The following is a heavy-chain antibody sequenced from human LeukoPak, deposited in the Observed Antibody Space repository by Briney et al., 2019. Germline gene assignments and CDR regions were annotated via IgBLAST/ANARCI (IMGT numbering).Heavy chain of an antibody. D-gene: IGHD6-19*01. J-gene: IGHJ4*02. CDR3: AKSSGYSSGWYLDY. CDR2: ISGSGGST. V-gene: IGHV3-23*01. Sequence: PGGSLRLSCAASGFTFSSYAMSWVRQAPGKGQEWVSAISGSGGSTYYADSVKGRFTISRDNSKNTLYLQMNSLRAEDTAVYYCAKSSGYSSGWYLDYWGQGALVTVSS. CDR1: GFTFSSYA.